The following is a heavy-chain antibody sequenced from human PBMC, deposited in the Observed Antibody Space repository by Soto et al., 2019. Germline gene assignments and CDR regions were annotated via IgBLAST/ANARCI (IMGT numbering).Heavy chain of an antibody. V-gene: IGHV1-69*02. D-gene: IGHD2-2*01. Sequence: QVQLVQSGAEVKKPGSSVKVSCKASGGTFSSYTISWVRQAPGQGLEWKGRIIPILGIANYAQKFQGRVTITADKSTSTAYMELSSLRSEDTAVYYCATADIVVVPAAPPHYGMDVWGQGTTVTVSS. CDR1: GGTFSSYT. J-gene: IGHJ6*02. CDR3: ATADIVVVPAAPPHYGMDV. CDR2: IIPILGIA.